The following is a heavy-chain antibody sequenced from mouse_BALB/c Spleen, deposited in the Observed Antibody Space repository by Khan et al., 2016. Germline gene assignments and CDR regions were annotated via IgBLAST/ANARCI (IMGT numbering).Heavy chain of an antibody. Sequence: QVQLKQSGPGLVAPSQSLSITCTVSGISLYRYSVHWVRQPPGKGLEWLGMIWGGGSTDYNSALKSRLTISKDNSKSQVFLKMNSLQTDDTAVYFCAGSLLWPAMDYWGQGTSVIVSS. J-gene: IGHJ4*01. CDR3: AGSLLWPAMDY. V-gene: IGHV2-6-4*01. CDR1: GISLYRYS. CDR2: IWGGGST. D-gene: IGHD2-10*01.